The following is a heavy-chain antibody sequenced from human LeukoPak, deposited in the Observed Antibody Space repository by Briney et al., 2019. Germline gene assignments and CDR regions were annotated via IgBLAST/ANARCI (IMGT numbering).Heavy chain of an antibody. CDR3: ARDHDYYDSSGYFDY. J-gene: IGHJ4*02. D-gene: IGHD3-22*01. V-gene: IGHV4-38-2*02. Sequence: PSDTLSLTCAVSGYSISSGYYWGWIRPPPGTGLEGIGTIYHSGSTYYNPSLKSRVTISVDTSKNPVSLNLNSVTSGHSAVFYCARDHDYYDSSGYFDYWGQGTLVSVSS. CDR1: GYSISSGYY. CDR2: IYHSGST.